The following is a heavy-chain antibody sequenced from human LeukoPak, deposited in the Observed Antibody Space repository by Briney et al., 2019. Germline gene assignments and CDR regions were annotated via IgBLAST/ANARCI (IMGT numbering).Heavy chain of an antibody. CDR3: ARDFRTQLDGYSPPYHFDY. D-gene: IGHD5-24*01. CDR1: GFTFSSHS. J-gene: IGHJ4*02. Sequence: GGSLRLSYAASGFTFSSHSMSWVRQAPGKGLEWVSSIDSSSSHIYYADAMEGRFTISRDNAKNSVFLQMNSLRAEDTAVYYCARDFRTQLDGYSPPYHFDYWGQGALVTVSS. V-gene: IGHV3-21*01. CDR2: IDSSSSHI.